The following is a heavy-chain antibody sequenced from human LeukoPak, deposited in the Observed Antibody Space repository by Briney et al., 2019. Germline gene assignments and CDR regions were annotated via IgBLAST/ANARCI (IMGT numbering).Heavy chain of an antibody. Sequence: GGSLRLSCAASGFTFSDYYMSWIRQAPGKGLEWVSYISSSGSTIYYADSVKGRFTISRDNAENSVYLQMNSLRAEDTAVYYCARNLYYYDSSGYYPWGQGTLVTVSS. CDR1: GFTFSDYY. J-gene: IGHJ5*02. CDR2: ISSSGSTI. D-gene: IGHD3-22*01. V-gene: IGHV3-11*01. CDR3: ARNLYYYDSSGYYP.